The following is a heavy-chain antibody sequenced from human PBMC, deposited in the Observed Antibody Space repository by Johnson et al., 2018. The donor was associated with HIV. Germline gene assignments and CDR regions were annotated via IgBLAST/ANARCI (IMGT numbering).Heavy chain of an antibody. D-gene: IGHD3-10*01. Sequence: QVQLVESGGGVVQPGRSLRLSCTASGFAFSSYALHWVRQAPGKGLEWVAVISYDGRDAYYADSVKGRFTSSRDNSKNTLYLQMNSLRPEDSAVYYCATLWFGEVSVYDAFDVWGQGTVITVSS. J-gene: IGHJ3*01. CDR3: ATLWFGEVSVYDAFDV. V-gene: IGHV3-30*04. CDR2: ISYDGRDA. CDR1: GFAFSSYA.